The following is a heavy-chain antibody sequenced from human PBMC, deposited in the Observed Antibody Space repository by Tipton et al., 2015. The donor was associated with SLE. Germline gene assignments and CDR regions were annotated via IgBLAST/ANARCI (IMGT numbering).Heavy chain of an antibody. CDR2: INHSGTT. V-gene: IGHV4-34*01. D-gene: IGHD3-3*02. J-gene: IGHJ6*03. CDR3: ARGYRLLASRPRNYMDV. CDR1: GGSFSGYY. Sequence: TLSLTCAVYGGSFSGYYWNWIRRSPGKGLEWIGEINHSGTTNYNPSLKSRVTLSVDTSKSQFSLKLSSVTAADTAVYYCARGYRLLASRPRNYMDVWGKGTTVTISS.